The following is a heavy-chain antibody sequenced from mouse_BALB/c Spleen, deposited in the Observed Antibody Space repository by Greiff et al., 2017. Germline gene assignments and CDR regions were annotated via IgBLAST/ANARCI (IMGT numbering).Heavy chain of an antibody. CDR2: ISSGSSTI. CDR1: GFTFSSFG. CDR3: ARGSTFYWYFDV. J-gene: IGHJ1*01. D-gene: IGHD1-1*01. V-gene: IGHV5-17*02. Sequence: EVQRVESGGGLVQPGGSRKLSCAASGFTFSSFGMHWVRQAPEKGLEWVAYISSGSSTIYYADTVKGRFTISRDNPKNTLFLQMTSLRSEDTAMYYCARGSTFYWYFDVWGAGTTVTVSS.